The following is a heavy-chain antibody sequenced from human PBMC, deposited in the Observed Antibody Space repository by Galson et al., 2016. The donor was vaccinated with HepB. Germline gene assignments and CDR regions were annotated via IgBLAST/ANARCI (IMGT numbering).Heavy chain of an antibody. Sequence: SLRLSCAASGFIFGSSGMHWVRQAPGKGLEWVAVLSYDGTNKQYGDSVKGRLTISRDKSKNTLYLDMSSLRTEDTDVYYCAKDRRGSGPYYDFWSDYFPANWGQGTLVTVSS. CDR2: LSYDGTNK. CDR1: GFIFGSSG. J-gene: IGHJ4*02. V-gene: IGHV3-30*18. CDR3: AKDRRGSGPYYDFWSDYFPAN. D-gene: IGHD3-3*01.